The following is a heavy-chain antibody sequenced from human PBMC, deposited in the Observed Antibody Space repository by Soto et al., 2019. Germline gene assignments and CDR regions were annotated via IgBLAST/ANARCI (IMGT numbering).Heavy chain of an antibody. CDR3: ARVPDR. V-gene: IGHV4-30-2*01. CDR2: IYYSGNT. J-gene: IGHJ5*02. CDR1: GGSISSGGYS. D-gene: IGHD2-2*01. Sequence: SEMLSLTCAVSGGSISSGGYSWSWIRQPPGKGLEWIAYIYYSGNTYSNPSLKSRVTISVDRSKNQFSLKLSSVTDADTAVYYCARVPDRWGQGTLVTVSS.